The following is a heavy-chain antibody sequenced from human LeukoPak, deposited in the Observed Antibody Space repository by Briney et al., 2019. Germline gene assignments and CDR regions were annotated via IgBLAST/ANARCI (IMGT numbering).Heavy chain of an antibody. Sequence: PSEALSLTCTVSGGSISSRTYYWGWVRQPPGKGLELIGTIYYTGRTYYSPSLKSRVTISVDTSKNQFSLNLNSVTAADTAVYYCVRLWGNGWRLDYWGQGTLVTVSS. CDR2: IYYTGRT. CDR3: VRLWGNGWRLDY. D-gene: IGHD6-19*01. V-gene: IGHV4-39*01. CDR1: GGSISSRTYY. J-gene: IGHJ4*02.